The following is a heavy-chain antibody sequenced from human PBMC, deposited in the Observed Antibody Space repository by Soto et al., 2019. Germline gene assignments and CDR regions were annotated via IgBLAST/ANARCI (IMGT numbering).Heavy chain of an antibody. CDR3: ARDRIAVAGTPEYFQH. Sequence: EVQLVESGGGLVQPGGSLRLSCAASGFTVSSNYMSWVRQAPGKGLEWVSVIYSGGSTYYADSVKGRFTISRDNSKNTLYLQMNRLRAEDTAVYYCARDRIAVAGTPEYFQHWGQGTLVTVSS. CDR1: GFTVSSNY. CDR2: IYSGGST. D-gene: IGHD6-19*01. V-gene: IGHV3-66*01. J-gene: IGHJ1*01.